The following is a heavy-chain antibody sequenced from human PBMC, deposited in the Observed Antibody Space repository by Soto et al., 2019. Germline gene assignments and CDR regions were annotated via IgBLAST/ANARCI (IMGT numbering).Heavy chain of an antibody. CDR1: GFTFSDYY. CDR3: ARGGYSSSWYAFDI. J-gene: IGHJ3*02. D-gene: IGHD6-13*01. Sequence: GGSLRLSCAASGFTFSDYYMSWIRQAPGKGLEWVSYISSSSSYTNYADSVKGRFTISRDNAKNSLYLQMNSLRAEGTAVYYCARGGYSSSWYAFDIWGQGTMVTVSS. CDR2: ISSSSSYT. V-gene: IGHV3-11*06.